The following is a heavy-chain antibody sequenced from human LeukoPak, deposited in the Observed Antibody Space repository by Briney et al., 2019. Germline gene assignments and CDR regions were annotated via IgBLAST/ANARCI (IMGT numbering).Heavy chain of an antibody. J-gene: IGHJ5*02. Sequence: GGSLRLSCAASGFTFSSSAMHWVRQAPGKGLEWVSYISSSGSTIYYADSVKGRFTISRDNAKNSLYLQMNSLRAEDTAVYYCAKALTGGETMNWFDPWGQGTLVTVSS. V-gene: IGHV3-48*03. CDR3: AKALTGGETMNWFDP. CDR2: ISSSGSTI. CDR1: GFTFSSSA. D-gene: IGHD1-14*01.